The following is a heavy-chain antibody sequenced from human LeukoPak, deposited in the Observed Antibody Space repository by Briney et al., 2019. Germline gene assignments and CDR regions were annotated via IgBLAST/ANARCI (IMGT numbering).Heavy chain of an antibody. CDR1: GSSISSSSYY. CDR2: IYYSGST. CDR3: ASLSYCSSTSCYPYYGMDV. J-gene: IGHJ6*02. Sequence: KTSETLSLTCTVSGSSISSSSYYWGWIRQPPGKGLEWIGSIYYSGSTYYNPSLKSRVTISVDTSKNQFSLKLSSVTAADTAVYYCASLSYCSSTSCYPYYGMDVWGQGTTVTVSS. D-gene: IGHD2-2*01. V-gene: IGHV4-39*01.